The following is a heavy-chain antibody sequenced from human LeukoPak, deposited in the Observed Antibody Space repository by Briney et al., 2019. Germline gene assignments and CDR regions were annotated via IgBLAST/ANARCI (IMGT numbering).Heavy chain of an antibody. J-gene: IGHJ6*03. V-gene: IGHV3-74*01. Sequence: GESLRPSCAAYGFTLSTYWMHWVRQAPGKGLVWVSRINADGSSTNYADSVKGRFTISRDNAKNTLYLQMHSLRAEDTAIYYCARLTYYYYMDVWGKGTTVTVSS. CDR1: GFTLSTYW. CDR3: ARLTYYYYMDV. CDR2: INADGSST.